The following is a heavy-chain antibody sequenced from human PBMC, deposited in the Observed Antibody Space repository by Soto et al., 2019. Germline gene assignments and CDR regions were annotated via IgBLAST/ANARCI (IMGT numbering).Heavy chain of an antibody. D-gene: IGHD3-22*01. Sequence: GGSLRLSCAASGFTFSSYAMSWVRQAPGKGLEWVSAISGSGGSTYYADSVKGRFTISRDNSKNTLYLQMNSLRAEDTAVYYCFKRRGITMIVGANDHWGQGTLVTVSS. J-gene: IGHJ4*02. V-gene: IGHV3-23*01. CDR2: ISGSGGST. CDR1: GFTFSSYA. CDR3: FKRRGITMIVGANDH.